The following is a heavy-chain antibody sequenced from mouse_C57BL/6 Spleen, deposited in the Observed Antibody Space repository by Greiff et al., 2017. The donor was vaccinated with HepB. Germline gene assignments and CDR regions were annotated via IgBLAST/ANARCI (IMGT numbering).Heavy chain of an antibody. CDR2: IYYSGTI. J-gene: IGHJ4*01. D-gene: IGHD2-3*01. CDR1: GISITTGNYR. CDR3: ARDNDGYYYAMDY. Sequence: QLQQSGPGLVKPSQTVFLTCTVTGISITTGNYRWSWIRQFPGNKLEWIGYIYYSGTITYNPSLTSRTTITRDTPKNQFFLEMNSLTAEDTATYYCARDNDGYYYAMDYWGQGTSVTVSS. V-gene: IGHV3-5*01.